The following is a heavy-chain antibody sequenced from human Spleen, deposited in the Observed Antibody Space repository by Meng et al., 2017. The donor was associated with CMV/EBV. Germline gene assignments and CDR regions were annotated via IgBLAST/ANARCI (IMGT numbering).Heavy chain of an antibody. J-gene: IGHJ6*02. Sequence: GESLKISCAASGFTFSNYWMSWVRQAPGKGLEWVANIKQDESEKYNVDSVEGRFTISRDNAENSLYLQMNSLRAEDTAVYYCARVGITIFVVVHSYYYGMDVWGQGTTVTVSS. CDR1: GFTFSNYW. V-gene: IGHV3-7*03. D-gene: IGHD3-3*01. CDR2: IKQDESEK. CDR3: ARVGITIFVVVHSYYYGMDV.